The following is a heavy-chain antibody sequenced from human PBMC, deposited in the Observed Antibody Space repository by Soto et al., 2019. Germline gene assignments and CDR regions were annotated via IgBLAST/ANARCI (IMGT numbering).Heavy chain of an antibody. J-gene: IGHJ4*02. CDR2: TRNKANSYTT. Sequence: GGSLRLSCAASGFTFSDHYMDWVRQTPGKGLEWVGRTRNKANSYTTEYAASVKGRFTISRDDSKNSLYLQMSSLKTEDTAVYYCARDDIGLGIDYWGLGTLVTVSS. CDR3: ARDDIGLGIDY. V-gene: IGHV3-72*01. D-gene: IGHD1-26*01. CDR1: GFTFSDHY.